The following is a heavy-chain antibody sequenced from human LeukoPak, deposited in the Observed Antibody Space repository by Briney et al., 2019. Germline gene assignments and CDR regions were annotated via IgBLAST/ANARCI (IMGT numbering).Heavy chain of an antibody. CDR2: ITITGGST. Sequence: GGSLRLSCAASGFTFSSYAMSWVRQAPGKGLEWVSAITITGGSTFYADSVKGRFTISRDNSKNTLYLQMNSLRAEDTAVYYCVEGQLLLGNWGQGTRVTVSS. J-gene: IGHJ1*01. CDR3: VEGQLLLGN. D-gene: IGHD2-2*01. CDR1: GFTFSSYA. V-gene: IGHV3-23*01.